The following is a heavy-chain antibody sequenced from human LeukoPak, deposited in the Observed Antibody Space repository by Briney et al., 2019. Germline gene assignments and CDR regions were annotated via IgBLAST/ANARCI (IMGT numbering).Heavy chain of an antibody. CDR3: ARDVYGDGYNSFDY. CDR2: ISGSGGST. V-gene: IGHV3-23*01. J-gene: IGHJ4*02. CDR1: GFAFSSYA. D-gene: IGHD5-24*01. Sequence: GGSLRLSCAASGFAFSSYAMSWVRQAPGKGLEWVSAISGSGGSTYYADSVKGRFTISRDNSKNTLYLQMNSLRAEDTAVYHCARDVYGDGYNSFDYWGLGILVTVSS.